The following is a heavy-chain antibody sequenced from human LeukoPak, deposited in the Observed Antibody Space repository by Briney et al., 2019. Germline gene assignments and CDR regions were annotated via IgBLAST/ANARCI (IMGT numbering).Heavy chain of an antibody. CDR3: TRDHAVAGTGPFDY. CDR1: GFTFTNYG. V-gene: IGHV3-33*01. Sequence: GGSLRLSCAASGFTFTNYGMHWVRQAPGKGLEWVAFIWYDGSNKYYADSVKGRFTISRDYSKNTLYLQMNSLRAEDTAVYYCTRDHAVAGTGPFDYWGQGTLVTVSS. J-gene: IGHJ4*02. CDR2: IWYDGSNK. D-gene: IGHD6-19*01.